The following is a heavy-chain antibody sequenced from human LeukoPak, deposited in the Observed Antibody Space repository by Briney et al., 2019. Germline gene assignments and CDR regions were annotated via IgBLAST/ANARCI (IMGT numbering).Heavy chain of an antibody. CDR2: ISSSSSTT. Sequence: GGSLRLSCAASGFTFSSYSMNWVRQAPGKGLEWVSEISSSSSTTYYADSVKGRFTISRDNSKNTLYLQMNSLRAEDTAVYYCAKAKSSSGGSCYVHCPPDYWGQGTLVTVSS. J-gene: IGHJ4*02. CDR3: AKAKSSSGGSCYVHCPPDY. CDR1: GFTFSSYS. D-gene: IGHD2-15*01. V-gene: IGHV3-48*01.